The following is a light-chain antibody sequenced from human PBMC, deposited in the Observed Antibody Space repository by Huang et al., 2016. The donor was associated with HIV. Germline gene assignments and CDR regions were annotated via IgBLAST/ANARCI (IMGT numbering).Light chain of an antibody. CDR2: EAS. CDR1: QSVGVY. Sequence: EIVLTQSPATLSLSPGVRATLSCRASQSVGVYLAWYQQKPGQAPSLLIFEASNRATGIPDRFSGSGSGTDFTLTIDSLQPDDFAIYYCQQRTKWPPVLTFGGGTRVEIK. J-gene: IGKJ4*01. CDR3: QQRTKWPPVLT. V-gene: IGKV3-11*01.